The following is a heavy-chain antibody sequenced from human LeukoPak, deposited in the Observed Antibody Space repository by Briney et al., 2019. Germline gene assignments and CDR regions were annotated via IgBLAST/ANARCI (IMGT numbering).Heavy chain of an antibody. V-gene: IGHV1-69*13. CDR1: GYTFSNYG. Sequence: SVKVSCKASGYTFSNYGISWVRQAPGQGLEWMGGIIPIFGTANYAQKFQGRVTITADESTSTAYMELSRLRSDNTAVYYCARDYDSSGCVDYWGQGTLVTVSS. CDR3: ARDYDSSGCVDY. J-gene: IGHJ4*02. D-gene: IGHD3-22*01. CDR2: IIPIFGTA.